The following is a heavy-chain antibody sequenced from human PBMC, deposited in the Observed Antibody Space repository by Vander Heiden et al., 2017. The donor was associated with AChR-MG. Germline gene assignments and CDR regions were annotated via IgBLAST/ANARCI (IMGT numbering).Heavy chain of an antibody. J-gene: IGHJ4*02. Sequence: QLQLQESGPGLVKPSETLSLTCTVSGGSISSSSYYWGWIRQPPGKGLEWIGSIYYSGSTYYNPSLKSRVTISVDTSKNQFSLKLSSVTAADTAVYYCARHVTVLHLIDYWGQGTLVTVSS. CDR1: GGSISSSSYY. CDR3: ARHVTVLHLIDY. V-gene: IGHV4-39*01. CDR2: IYYSGST. D-gene: IGHD4-17*01.